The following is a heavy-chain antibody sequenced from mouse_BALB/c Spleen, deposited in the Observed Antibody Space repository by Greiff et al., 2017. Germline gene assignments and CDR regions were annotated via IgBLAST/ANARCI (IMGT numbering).Heavy chain of an antibody. CDR2: IWTGGGT. D-gene: IGHD1-1*01. CDR1: GFSLTSYD. V-gene: IGHV2-9-2*01. Sequence: VQLKESGPGLVAPSQSLSITCTVSGFSLTSYDISWIRQPPGKGLEWLGVIWTGGGTNYNSAFMSRLSISKDNSKSQVFLKMNSLQTDDTAIYYCVRVYGSSYWYFDVWGAGTTVTVSS. CDR3: VRVYGSSYWYFDV. J-gene: IGHJ1*01.